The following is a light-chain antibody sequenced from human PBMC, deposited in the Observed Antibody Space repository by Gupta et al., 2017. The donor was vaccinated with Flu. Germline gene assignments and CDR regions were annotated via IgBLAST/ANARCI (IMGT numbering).Light chain of an antibody. CDR3: QAWDSSTYV. J-gene: IGLJ1*01. CDR1: KLGDKY. Sequence: SYELTQPPSVSVSPGQTASITCSGDKLGDKYTCWYQPKAGQSPMLVIYKDSKRPSGIPERFSGSNSGNTATLTIRGTQAMDEADYYCQAWDSSTYVFGTGTKVTVL. V-gene: IGLV3-1*01. CDR2: KDS.